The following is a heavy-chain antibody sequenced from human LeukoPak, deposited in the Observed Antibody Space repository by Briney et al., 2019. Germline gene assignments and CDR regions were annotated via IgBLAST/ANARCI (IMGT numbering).Heavy chain of an antibody. J-gene: IGHJ5*02. V-gene: IGHV3-74*03. CDR1: GFTFSSYA. CDR2: IDSDGSTT. Sequence: GGSLRLSCAASGFTFSSYAMNWVRQAPGKGLAWVAGIDSDGSTTKYADSVKGRFTISRDNAKNTLYLQMNSLRAEDTAVYYCTKSNWFDPWGQGTLVTVSS. CDR3: TKSNWFDP.